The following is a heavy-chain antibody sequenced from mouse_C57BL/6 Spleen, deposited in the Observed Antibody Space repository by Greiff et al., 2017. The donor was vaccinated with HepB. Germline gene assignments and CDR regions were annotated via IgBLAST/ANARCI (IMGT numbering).Heavy chain of an antibody. Sequence: VQLQQSGAELVKPGASVKLSCKASGYTFTSYWMHWVKQRPGQGLEWIGMIHPNSGSTNYNEKFKSKATLTVDKSSSTAYMQLSSLTSEDSAVYYCARAVDPYAMDYWGQGTSVTVSS. CDR1: GYTFTSYW. CDR3: ARAVDPYAMDY. J-gene: IGHJ4*01. CDR2: IHPNSGST. D-gene: IGHD1-1*01. V-gene: IGHV1-64*01.